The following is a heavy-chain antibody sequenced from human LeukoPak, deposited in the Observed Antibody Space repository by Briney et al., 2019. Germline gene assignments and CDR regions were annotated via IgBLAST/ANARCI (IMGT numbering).Heavy chain of an antibody. J-gene: IGHJ4*02. CDR2: INSDGSST. CDR3: TSWVAAIRDYFDY. D-gene: IGHD2-15*01. V-gene: IGHV3-74*01. CDR1: GFTFSSYW. Sequence: GGSLRLSCAASGFTFSSYWMHWVRQAPGKGLVWVSRINSDGSSTSYADSVKGRFTISRDNAKNTAYLQMNSLKTEDTAVYYCTSWVAAIRDYFDYWGQGTLVTVSS.